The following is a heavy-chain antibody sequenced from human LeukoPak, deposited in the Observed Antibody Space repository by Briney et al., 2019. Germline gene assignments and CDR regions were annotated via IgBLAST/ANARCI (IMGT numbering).Heavy chain of an antibody. V-gene: IGHV3-23*01. Sequence: PGGSLRLSCTASGFTFSSYAMTWVRQAPGKGLEWVSAISGSGGTTYYADSVKGRFTISRDNAKNSLYLQMNSLRAEDTAVYYCAREVVGASSGDYWGQGTLVTVSS. J-gene: IGHJ4*02. D-gene: IGHD1-26*01. CDR1: GFTFSSYA. CDR2: ISGSGGTT. CDR3: AREVVGASSGDY.